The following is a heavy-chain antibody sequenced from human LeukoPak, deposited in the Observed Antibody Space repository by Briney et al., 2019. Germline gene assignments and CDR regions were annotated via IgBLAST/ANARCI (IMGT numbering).Heavy chain of an antibody. CDR1: GGSISSSSYY. Sequence: SETLSLTCTVSGGSISSSSYYWGWIRQPPGKGLEWIGSIYYSGSTYYNPSLKSRVTISVDTSKNQFSLKLSSVTAADTAVYYCASEWSAPPGRWGQGTLVTVSS. CDR3: ASEWSAPPGR. V-gene: IGHV4-39*07. CDR2: IYYSGST. J-gene: IGHJ4*02. D-gene: IGHD2-15*01.